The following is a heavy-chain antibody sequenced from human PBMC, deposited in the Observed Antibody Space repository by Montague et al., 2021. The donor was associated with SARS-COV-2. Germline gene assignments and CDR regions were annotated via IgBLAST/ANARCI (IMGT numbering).Heavy chain of an antibody. Sequence: SLRLSCAASGFSFSFYAMSWVRQAPGKGLEWVSGIRGSGGSTYYADSVKGRFTISRDNSKNTLYLQMNSLRAGATAVYYCARMDILTAYPDDYWGQGTLVTVSS. CDR3: ARMDILTAYPDDY. D-gene: IGHD3-9*01. J-gene: IGHJ4*02. CDR1: GFSFSFYA. V-gene: IGHV3-23*01. CDR2: IRGSGGST.